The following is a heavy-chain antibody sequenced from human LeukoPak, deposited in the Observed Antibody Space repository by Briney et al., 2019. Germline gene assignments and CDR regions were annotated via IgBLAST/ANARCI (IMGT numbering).Heavy chain of an antibody. CDR2: ISSSGSTI. CDR1: GFTFSTYE. J-gene: IGHJ4*02. CDR3: ARGYAGTLFY. D-gene: IGHD4-23*01. V-gene: IGHV3-48*03. Sequence: GGSLRLSCAASGFTFSTYEMNWVRQAPGKGLEWVSYISSSGSTIYYADSVKGRFTISRDNAKNSLYVQMNSLRAEDAAVYYCARGYAGTLFYWGQGTLVTVSS.